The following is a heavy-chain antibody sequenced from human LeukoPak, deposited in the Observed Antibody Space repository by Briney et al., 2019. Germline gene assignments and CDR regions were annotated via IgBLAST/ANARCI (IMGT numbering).Heavy chain of an antibody. CDR1: GYTFTSYY. D-gene: IGHD6-6*01. CDR2: INPSGGST. J-gene: IGHJ3*02. V-gene: IGHV1-46*03. Sequence: ASVKVSCKASGYTFTSYYMHWVRQAPGQGLEWMGIINPSGGSTSYAQKFPGRVTMTRHTSTSAVYMELSSLRSEDTAVYYCARVVGLAARRAFDIWGQGTMVTVSS. CDR3: ARVVGLAARRAFDI.